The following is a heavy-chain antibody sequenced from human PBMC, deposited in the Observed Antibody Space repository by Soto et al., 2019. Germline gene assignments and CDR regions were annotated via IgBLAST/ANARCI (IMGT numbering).Heavy chain of an antibody. J-gene: IGHJ3*02. Sequence: ASVKVSCKASGYTFTGYYMHWVRRAPGQGPEWMGWINPNSGGTNYAQKFQGRVTMTRDTSISTAYMELSRLGSDDTAVYYCARAYYYDSSGYGPDAFDIWGQGTMVTVSS. V-gene: IGHV1-2*02. CDR1: GYTFTGYY. D-gene: IGHD3-22*01. CDR2: INPNSGGT. CDR3: ARAYYYDSSGYGPDAFDI.